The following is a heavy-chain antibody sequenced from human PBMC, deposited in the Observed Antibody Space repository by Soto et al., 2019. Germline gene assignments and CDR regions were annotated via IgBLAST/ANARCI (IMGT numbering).Heavy chain of an antibody. CDR2: IGTDFNT. Sequence: GESLILSSAASGFSFNSYAMNWVRQAPGKGLAWVSAIGTDFNTYYANSVKGRFTISRDNSRTTLYLQMNSLRVEDTALYYCVRKYPGTRPFDYWGQGTLVTVSS. CDR3: VRKYPGTRPFDY. J-gene: IGHJ4*01. CDR1: GFSFNSYA. V-gene: IGHV3-23*01. D-gene: IGHD2-2*01.